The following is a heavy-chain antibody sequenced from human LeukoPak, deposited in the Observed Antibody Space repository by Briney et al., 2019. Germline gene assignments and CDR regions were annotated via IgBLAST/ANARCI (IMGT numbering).Heavy chain of an antibody. CDR2: IYYSGST. Sequence: SETLSLTCTVSGGSISSSSYYWGWIRQPPGKGQEWIGSIYYSGSTYYNPSLKSRVTISVDTSKNQFSLKLSSVTAADTAVYYCARDRDIVVVPADRGLFDYWGQGTLVTVSS. D-gene: IGHD2-2*01. CDR1: GGSISSSSYY. CDR3: ARDRDIVVVPADRGLFDY. J-gene: IGHJ4*02. V-gene: IGHV4-39*07.